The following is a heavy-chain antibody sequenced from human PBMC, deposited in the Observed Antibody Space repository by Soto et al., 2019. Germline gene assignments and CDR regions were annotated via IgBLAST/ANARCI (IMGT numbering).Heavy chain of an antibody. V-gene: IGHV3-30*18. D-gene: IGHD1-26*01. Sequence: QVQLVESGGGVVQPGRSLRLSCAASGFTFSSYGMHWVRQAPGKGLEWVAVISYDGSNKYYADSVKGRFTISRDNSKNTLYLQMNSLRAEDTAVYYWAKGSLPSGSYGGDYWGQGTLVTVSS. CDR1: GFTFSSYG. CDR3: AKGSLPSGSYGGDY. CDR2: ISYDGSNK. J-gene: IGHJ4*02.